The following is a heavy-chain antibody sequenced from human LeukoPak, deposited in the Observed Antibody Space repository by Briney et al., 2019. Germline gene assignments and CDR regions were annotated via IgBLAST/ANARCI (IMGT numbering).Heavy chain of an antibody. V-gene: IGHV3-23*01. Sequence: PGGSLRLSCAASGFTFSSYAMSWVRQAPGKGLEWVSAISGSGGSTYYADSVKGRFTISRDNSKNTLYLQMNSLRAEDTAVYYCATNAGAVRLRFLERPKNPSDYWGQGTLVTVSS. J-gene: IGHJ4*02. CDR3: ATNAGAVRLRFLERPKNPSDY. CDR2: ISGSGGST. D-gene: IGHD3-3*01. CDR1: GFTFSSYA.